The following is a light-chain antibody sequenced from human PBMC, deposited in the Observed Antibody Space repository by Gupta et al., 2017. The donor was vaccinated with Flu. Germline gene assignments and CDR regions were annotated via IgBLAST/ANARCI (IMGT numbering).Light chain of an antibody. Sequence: EIVLTQSPATLSLSPGERATLSFRASQSVSSYLDWYQQKHGQAPRLLLYDASNRATGIPARFSGSGSGTDITLTISILEPEDFAVYYCQQRSNWPPYSFGQGTKLGIK. J-gene: IGKJ2*03. CDR1: QSVSSY. CDR3: QQRSNWPPYS. V-gene: IGKV3-11*01. CDR2: DAS.